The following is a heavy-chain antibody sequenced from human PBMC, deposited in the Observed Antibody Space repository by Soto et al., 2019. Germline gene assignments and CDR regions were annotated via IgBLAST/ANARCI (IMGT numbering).Heavy chain of an antibody. CDR1: GFTFSSYA. CDR3: ARDHLTHYDILTGYYYGMDV. CDR2: ISYDGSNK. J-gene: IGHJ6*02. V-gene: IGHV3-30-3*01. D-gene: IGHD3-9*01. Sequence: GGSLRLSCAASGFTFSSYAMHWVRQAPGKGLEWVAVISYDGSNKYYADSVKGRFTISRDNSKNTLYLQMNSLRAEDTAVYYCARDHLTHYDILTGYYYGMDVWGQGTTVTVSS.